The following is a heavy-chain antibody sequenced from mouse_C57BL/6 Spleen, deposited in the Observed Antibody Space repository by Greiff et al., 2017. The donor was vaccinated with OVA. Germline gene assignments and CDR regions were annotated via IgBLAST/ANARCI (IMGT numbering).Heavy chain of an antibody. CDR3: ARGGYGCSYGYFDV. CDR2: FHPYNDDT. D-gene: IGHD1-1*01. J-gene: IGHJ1*03. V-gene: IGHV1-47*01. CDR1: GYTFTTYP. Sequence: QVHVKQSGAELVKPGASVKMSCKASGYTFTTYPIEWMKQNHGKSLEWIGNFHPYNDDTKYNEKFKGKATLTVEKSSSTVYLGLSRLTSDDSAVYYCARGGYGCSYGYFDVWGTGTTVTVSS.